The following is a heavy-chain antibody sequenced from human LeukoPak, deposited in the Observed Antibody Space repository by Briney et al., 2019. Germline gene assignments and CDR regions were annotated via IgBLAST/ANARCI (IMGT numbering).Heavy chain of an antibody. CDR3: ARLTSGTHPNFDY. J-gene: IGHJ4*02. CDR2: IYYSGST. CDR1: GGSISSGDYY. Sequence: KPSETLSLTCTVSGGSISSGDYYWSWIRQPPGKGLEWIGYIYYSGSTYYNPSLKSRVTISIDASKNQFSLKLSSVTAADTAVYYCARLTSGTHPNFDYWGQGTLVTVSS. D-gene: IGHD3-10*01. V-gene: IGHV4-30-4*01.